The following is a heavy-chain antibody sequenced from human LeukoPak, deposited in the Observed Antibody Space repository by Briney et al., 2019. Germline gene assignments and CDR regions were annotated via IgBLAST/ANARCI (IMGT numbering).Heavy chain of an antibody. CDR2: ISSSSSYI. J-gene: IGHJ4*02. D-gene: IGHD3-9*01. CDR3: ATITQITISGLL. V-gene: IGHV3-21*01. CDR1: GFTFSSYS. Sequence: PGGSLRLSCAASGFTFSSYSMNWVRQAPGKGLEWVSSISSSSSYIYYADSVEGRFTISRDNAKNSLYLQMNSLRAEDTAVYYCATITQITISGLLWGQGTLVTVSS.